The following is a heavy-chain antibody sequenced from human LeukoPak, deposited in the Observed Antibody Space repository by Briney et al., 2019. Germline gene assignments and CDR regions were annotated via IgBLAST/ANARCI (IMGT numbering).Heavy chain of an antibody. J-gene: IGHJ4*02. D-gene: IGHD5-18*01. CDR1: GGSISGYY. V-gene: IGHV4-59*01. CDR2: ISYTGSA. CDR3: ARDKQPGDY. Sequence: SETLSLTCTVSGGSISGYYWNWIRQPPGKGLEWIGYISYTGSADYNPSLKSRVTISVDTSKNQFSLKLTSLTAADTAVYYCARDKQPGDYWGQGTLVTVSS.